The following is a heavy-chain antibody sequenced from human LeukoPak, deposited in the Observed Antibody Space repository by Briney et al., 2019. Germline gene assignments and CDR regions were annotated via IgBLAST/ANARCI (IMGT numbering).Heavy chain of an antibody. CDR1: GGSISSDNYY. D-gene: IGHD2-2*01. Sequence: SETLSLTCTVSGGSISSDNYYWSWIRQPPGKGLEWIGYIYYSGSTYYNPSLKSRVTISVDTSKSQFSLKLSSATAADAAVYYCARVRTAAPTYYYYMDVWGKGTTVAVSS. CDR2: IYYSGST. V-gene: IGHV4-30-4*08. CDR3: ARVRTAAPTYYYYMDV. J-gene: IGHJ6*03.